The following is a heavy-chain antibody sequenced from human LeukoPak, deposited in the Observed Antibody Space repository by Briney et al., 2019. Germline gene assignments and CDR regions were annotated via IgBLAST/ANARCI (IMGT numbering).Heavy chain of an antibody. V-gene: IGHV1-2*02. CDR1: GYTFTSYG. CDR2: INPKSGGT. D-gene: IGHD6-13*01. J-gene: IGHJ4*02. CDR3: AREAAAAGENYFDY. Sequence: WASVKVSCKASGYTFTSYGISWVRQAPGQGLEWMGWINPKSGGTNYQGRVTMTRDTSISTAYMELSRLRSDDTAVYYCAREAAAAGENYFDYWGQGTLVTVSS.